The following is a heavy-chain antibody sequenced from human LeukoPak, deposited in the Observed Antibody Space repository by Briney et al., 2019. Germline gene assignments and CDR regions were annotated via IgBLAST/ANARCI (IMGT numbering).Heavy chain of an antibody. V-gene: IGHV3-11*04. CDR3: ARVEYSSSWQIVYYFDY. J-gene: IGHJ4*02. Sequence: GGSLRLSCAASGFTFSDYFMSWIRQAPGKGLEWVSYISSSVSTIYYADPVKGRFTISRDNAKNSLYMQMNSLTAEDTAVYYCARVEYSSSWQIVYYFDYWGQGTLVTVSS. CDR2: ISSSVSTI. D-gene: IGHD6-13*01. CDR1: GFTFSDYF.